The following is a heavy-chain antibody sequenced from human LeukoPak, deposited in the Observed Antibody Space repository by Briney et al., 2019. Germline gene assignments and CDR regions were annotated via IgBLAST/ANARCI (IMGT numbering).Heavy chain of an antibody. CDR2: IKQDGGEI. Sequence: GGSLRLSCTGSGFTFSDYWLSWVRQAPGERPEWVANIKQDGGEIYYVDSVKGRFTISRDNAKKSLYLEMNSLRAEDTAVYYCARDKIAGATVFDYWGQGTLVAVSS. V-gene: IGHV3-7*03. CDR3: ARDKIAGATVFDY. CDR1: GFTFSDYW. J-gene: IGHJ4*01. D-gene: IGHD1-26*01.